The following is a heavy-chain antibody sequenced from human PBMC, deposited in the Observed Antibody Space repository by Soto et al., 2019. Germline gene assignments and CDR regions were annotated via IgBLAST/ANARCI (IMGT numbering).Heavy chain of an antibody. Sequence: PSETLSLTCSVSGVSVSSCSHYWSWIRQSPGKVLEWIGFIYYSGSTNYNPSLKSRVTISVDTSKNQFSLKGTSVTAAATAVYYCASDPLVYSSSHCFDRWGQETLVTV. CDR1: GVSVSSCSHY. D-gene: IGHD3-22*01. CDR3: ASDPLVYSSSHCFDR. J-gene: IGHJ4*02. V-gene: IGHV4-61*01. CDR2: IYYSGST.